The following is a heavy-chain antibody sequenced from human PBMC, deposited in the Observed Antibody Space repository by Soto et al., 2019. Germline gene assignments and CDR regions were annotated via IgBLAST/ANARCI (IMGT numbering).Heavy chain of an antibody. J-gene: IGHJ4*02. CDR3: AGAHVDTAMVTDY. CDR1: GVTFSSYA. V-gene: IGHV1-69*13. CDR2: IIPIFGTA. Sequence: SVKISCKASGVTFSSYAISWVRQAPGQGLEWMGGIIPIFGTANYAQKFQGRVTITADESTSTAYMELSSLRSEDTAVYYCAGAHVDTAMVTDYWGQGTLVTVSS. D-gene: IGHD5-18*01.